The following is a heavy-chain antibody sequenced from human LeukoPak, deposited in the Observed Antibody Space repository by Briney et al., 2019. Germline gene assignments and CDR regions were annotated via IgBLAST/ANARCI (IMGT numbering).Heavy chain of an antibody. J-gene: IGHJ4*02. V-gene: IGHV3-48*03. Sequence: TGGSLRVSCAASTFTFSSYEMNWVRQAPGKGLEWISYISRSGSTIYYADSVKGRFTISRDNAKNSLYLQMNSLRAEDTAVCYCASGYDLPYWGQGTLVTVSS. CDR1: TFTFSSYE. CDR3: ASGYDLPY. D-gene: IGHD5-12*01. CDR2: ISRSGSTI.